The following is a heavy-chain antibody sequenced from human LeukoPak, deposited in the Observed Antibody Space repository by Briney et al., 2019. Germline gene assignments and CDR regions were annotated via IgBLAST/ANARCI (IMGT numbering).Heavy chain of an antibody. D-gene: IGHD6-19*01. CDR2: IIPIFGTA. V-gene: IGHV1-69*05. CDR1: GGTFSSYA. CDR3: SVYSSGWYGENYYFDY. J-gene: IGHJ4*02. Sequence: ASVKVSCKASGGTFSSYAISWVPQAPGQGLEWMGRIIPIFGTANYAQKFQGRVTITTDESTSTAYMELSSLRSEDTAVYYCSVYSSGWYGENYYFDYWGQGTLVTVSS.